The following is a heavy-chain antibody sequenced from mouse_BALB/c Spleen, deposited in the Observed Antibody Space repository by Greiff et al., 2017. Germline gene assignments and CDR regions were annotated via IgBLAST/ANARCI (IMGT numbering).Heavy chain of an antibody. D-gene: IGHD1-1*01. CDR3: AKQGTTEGDAMDY. J-gene: IGHJ4*01. CDR1: GFSLTDYG. CDR2: IWGGGST. Sequence: QVQLKQSGPGLVAPSQSLSITCTVSGFSLTDYGVSWIRQPPGKGLEWLGVIWGGGSTYYNSALKSRLSISKDNSKSQVFLKMNSLQTDDTAMYYCAKQGTTEGDAMDYWGQGTSVTVSS. V-gene: IGHV2-6-5*01.